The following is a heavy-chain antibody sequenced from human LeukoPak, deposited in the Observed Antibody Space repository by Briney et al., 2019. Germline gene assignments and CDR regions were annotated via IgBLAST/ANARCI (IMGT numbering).Heavy chain of an antibody. CDR3: ARRMTTVVTPVSDAFDI. V-gene: IGHV1-69*04. J-gene: IGHJ3*02. D-gene: IGHD4-23*01. CDR1: GGTFSSYA. CDR2: IIPILGIA. Sequence: GASVKVSCKVSGGTFSSYAISWVRQAPGQGLEWMGRIIPILGIANYAQKFQGRVTITADKSTSTAYMELSSLRSEDTAVYYCARRMTTVVTPVSDAFDIWGQGTMVTVSS.